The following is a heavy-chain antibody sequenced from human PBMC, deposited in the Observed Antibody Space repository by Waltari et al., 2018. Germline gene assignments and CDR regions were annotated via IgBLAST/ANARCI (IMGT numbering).Heavy chain of an antibody. D-gene: IGHD3-22*01. J-gene: IGHJ4*02. Sequence: QVQLQEPGPGLVKPSETLSLTCPVSGGSISSYYWSWIRQHPGKGLEWIGYIYYSGSTNYNPSLKSRVTISVDTSKNQFSLKLSSVTAADTAVYYCARHNYYDSSGYTYWGQGTLVTVSS. CDR1: GGSISSYY. V-gene: IGHV4-59*08. CDR2: IYYSGST. CDR3: ARHNYYDSSGYTY.